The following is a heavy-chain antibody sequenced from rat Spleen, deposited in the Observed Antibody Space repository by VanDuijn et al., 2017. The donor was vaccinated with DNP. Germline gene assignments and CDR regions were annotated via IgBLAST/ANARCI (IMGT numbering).Heavy chain of an antibody. V-gene: IGHV2S12*01. CDR1: GFSLTTNG. D-gene: IGHD3-8*01. CDR3: TREREPNDTPYYFDF. J-gene: IGHJ2*01. Sequence: QVQLKESGPGLVQPSQTLSLTCTVSGFSLTTNGVSWVRQPPGRGLEWIAAISTGGNTYYNSALKSRLSISRDTSKRQLFLRMNGMQTEDTAIYFCTREREPNDTPYYFDFWGQGVLVTVSS. CDR2: ISTGGNT.